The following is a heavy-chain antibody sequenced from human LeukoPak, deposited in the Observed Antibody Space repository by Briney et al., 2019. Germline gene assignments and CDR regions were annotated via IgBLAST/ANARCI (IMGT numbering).Heavy chain of an antibody. V-gene: IGHV4-39*07. Sequence: SETLSLTCTVSGGSFSSSSYYWGWIRQPPGKGLEWIGSVYNSGSTYYNPSLKSRVTISVDTSKNQFSLKLSSATAADTAVYYCARDLQCLGYCSGGSCYSGYDAFDIWGQGTMVTVSS. J-gene: IGHJ3*02. CDR3: ARDLQCLGYCSGGSCYSGYDAFDI. CDR2: VYNSGST. CDR1: GGSFSSSSYY. D-gene: IGHD2-15*01.